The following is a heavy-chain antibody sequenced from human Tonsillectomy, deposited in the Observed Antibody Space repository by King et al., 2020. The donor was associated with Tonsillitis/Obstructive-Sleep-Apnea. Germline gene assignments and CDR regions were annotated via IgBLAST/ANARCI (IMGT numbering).Heavy chain of an antibody. Sequence: VQLQESGPGLVKPSQTLSLTCTVSGGSISSGGYYWSWIRQHPGKGLEWIGYIYYSGSTYYNPSLKSRVTISVEPSKNQFSLKLSSVTAADTAVYYCARLPNRGNWNLEYYYYYMDVWGKGTTVTVSS. CDR2: IYYSGST. CDR3: ARLPNRGNWNLEYYYYYMDV. J-gene: IGHJ6*03. CDR1: GGSISSGGYY. V-gene: IGHV4-31*03. D-gene: IGHD1-7*01.